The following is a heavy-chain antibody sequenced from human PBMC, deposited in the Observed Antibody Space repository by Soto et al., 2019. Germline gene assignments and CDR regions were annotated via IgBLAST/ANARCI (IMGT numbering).Heavy chain of an antibody. CDR1: GFRFAGSS. CDR3: ARLGYHDSSGNHPFDH. J-gene: IGHJ2*01. Sequence: VKLSSEARGFRFAGSSRRWVRHAPRQGLEWMGWIDPNSGGTNYAQNFQGRVTMTRDTSISTTYMELTRLTSDDTAVYYCARLGYHDSSGNHPFDHCGQRPLVTVSS. D-gene: IGHD3-22*01. V-gene: IGHV1-2*02. CDR2: IDPNSGGT.